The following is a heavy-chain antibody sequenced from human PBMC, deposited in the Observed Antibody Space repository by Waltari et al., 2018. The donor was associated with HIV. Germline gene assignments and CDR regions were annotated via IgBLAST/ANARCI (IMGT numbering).Heavy chain of an antibody. Sequence: EEKLVESAGALAQPGRTLRPTCAASGFKFGAFGMNWVRPVPGQGLEGVPGSSWNGVNRAYAGSVRGRFMISRDNGRKLVYLEMNSLRHEDTAVYYCTRMGGGRGLIHWYYYSGMDVWGQGTTVTVSS. V-gene: IGHV3-9*01. J-gene: IGHJ6*02. CDR3: TRMGGGRGLIHWYYYSGMDV. CDR1: GFKFGAFG. D-gene: IGHD3-16*01. CDR2: SSWNGVNR.